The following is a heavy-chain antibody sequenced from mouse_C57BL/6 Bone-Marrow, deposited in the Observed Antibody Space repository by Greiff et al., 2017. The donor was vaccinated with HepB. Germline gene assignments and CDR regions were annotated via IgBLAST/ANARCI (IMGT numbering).Heavy chain of an antibody. V-gene: IGHV1-81*01. Sequence: QVQLQQSGAELARPGASVKLSCKASGYTFTSYGISGVKQRTGQGLEWIGEIYPRSGNTYYNEKFKGKATLTADKSSSTAYMELRSLTSEYSAVYFSARAYYDFGCFAYWGQATLVTVSA. CDR3: ARAYYDFGCFAY. J-gene: IGHJ3*01. D-gene: IGHD2-4*01. CDR1: GYTFTSYG. CDR2: IYPRSGNT.